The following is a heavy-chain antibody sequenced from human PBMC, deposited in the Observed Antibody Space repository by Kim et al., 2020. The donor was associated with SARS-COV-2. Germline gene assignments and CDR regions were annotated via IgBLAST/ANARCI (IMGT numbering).Heavy chain of an antibody. Sequence: GGSLRLSCAASGFTFDDYAMHWVRQAPGKGLEWVSGISWNSGSIGYADSVKGRFTISRDNAKNSLYLQMNSLRAEDTALYYCAKDNYGGKSYYYYYGMDVWGQGTTVTVSS. D-gene: IGHD4-17*01. V-gene: IGHV3-9*01. J-gene: IGHJ6*02. CDR1: GFTFDDYA. CDR2: ISWNSGSI. CDR3: AKDNYGGKSYYYYYGMDV.